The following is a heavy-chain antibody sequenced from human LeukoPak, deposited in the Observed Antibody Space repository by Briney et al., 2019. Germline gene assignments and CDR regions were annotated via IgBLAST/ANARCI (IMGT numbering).Heavy chain of an antibody. CDR2: MNPNSGNT. Sequence: ASVKVSCKASGYTFTSYGINWVRQATGQGLEWMGWMNPNSGNTGYAQKFQGRVTMTRNTSISTAYMELSSLRSEDTAVYYCARERCGSTSCYSQYYYGMDVWGQGTTVTVSS. CDR1: GYTFTSYG. CDR3: ARERCGSTSCYSQYYYGMDV. V-gene: IGHV1-8*02. J-gene: IGHJ6*02. D-gene: IGHD2-2*02.